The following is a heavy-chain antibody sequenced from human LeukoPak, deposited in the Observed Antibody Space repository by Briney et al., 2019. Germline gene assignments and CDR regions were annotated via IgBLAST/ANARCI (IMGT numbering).Heavy chain of an antibody. CDR1: GYTFTGYY. D-gene: IGHD2-21*02. CDR3: ARAPGSNPTDYFAY. Sequence: ASVKVSFKAAGYTFTGYYMHWVRLAPGQGLEWMGWINPTIGGTNVAQKFQGRVTMTKDTSISTAYMELSRLRSDDTAVYYCARAPGSNPTDYFAYWGQGTLVTVSS. CDR2: INPTIGGT. J-gene: IGHJ4*02. V-gene: IGHV1-2*02.